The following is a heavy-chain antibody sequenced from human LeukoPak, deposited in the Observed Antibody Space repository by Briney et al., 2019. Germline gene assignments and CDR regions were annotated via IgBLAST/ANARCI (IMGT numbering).Heavy chain of an antibody. CDR2: ISAYNGNT. D-gene: IGHD6-19*01. CDR1: GYTFTSYG. V-gene: IGHV1-18*01. J-gene: IGHJ4*02. Sequence: ASVKVSCKASGYTFTSYGISWVRQAPGQGLEWTGWISAYNGNTNYAQKLQGRVTMTTDTSTSTAYMELRSLRSDDTAVYYCAREPGIAVADLSVDYWGQGTLVTVSS. CDR3: AREPGIAVADLSVDY.